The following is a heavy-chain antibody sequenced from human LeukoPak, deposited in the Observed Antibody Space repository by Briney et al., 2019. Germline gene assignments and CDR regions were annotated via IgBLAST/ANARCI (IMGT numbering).Heavy chain of an antibody. CDR2: ISSSSSYT. CDR1: GFTFSDYY. D-gene: IGHD6-19*01. J-gene: IGHJ3*02. Sequence: PGGSLRLSCAASGFTFSDYYMSWIRQAPGKGLEWVSYISSSSSYTNYADSVKGRFTISRDNAKSSLYLQMNSLRAEDTAVYYCARAYSSGWYSDAFDMWGQGTMVTVSS. V-gene: IGHV3-11*06. CDR3: ARAYSSGWYSDAFDM.